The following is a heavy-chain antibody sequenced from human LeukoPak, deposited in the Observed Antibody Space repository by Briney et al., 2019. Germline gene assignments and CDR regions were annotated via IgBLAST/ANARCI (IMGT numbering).Heavy chain of an antibody. D-gene: IGHD3-16*02. Sequence: GGSLRLSCAVSGVAVSSIYMYWVRQAPGKGLEWVSVIYSGGSTNYADFVKGRFTISRDNSKNTLYLQMNSLRAEDTAVYYCARGANPVILWGQGTLVTVSS. J-gene: IGHJ4*02. V-gene: IGHV3-53*01. CDR1: GVAVSSIY. CDR3: ARGANPVIL. CDR2: IYSGGST.